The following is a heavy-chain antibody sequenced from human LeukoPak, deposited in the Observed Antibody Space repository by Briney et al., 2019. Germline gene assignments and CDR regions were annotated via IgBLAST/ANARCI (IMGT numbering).Heavy chain of an antibody. CDR3: ARQPDYFDY. V-gene: IGHV5-51*01. J-gene: IGHJ4*02. CDR1: GGSFTNYW. Sequence: GESLQISFKGSGGSFTNYWIGWVRRMPGKGREWMGLIYPGDSDTRYSPSFLGQVTISADNSISTVYLQWSSLKASDTAMYYCARQPDYFDYWGQGTLVTVSS. CDR2: IYPGDSDT.